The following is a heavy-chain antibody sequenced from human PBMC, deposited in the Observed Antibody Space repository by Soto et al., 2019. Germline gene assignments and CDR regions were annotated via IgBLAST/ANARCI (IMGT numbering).Heavy chain of an antibody. CDR1: GGSVSSGSYY. CDR2: IYYSGST. D-gene: IGHD6-13*01. J-gene: IGHJ6*02. Sequence: SETLSLTCTVSGGSVSSGSYYWSWFRQPPGKGLEWIGYIYYSGSTNYNPSLKSRVTISVDTSKNQFSLKLSSVTAADTAVYYCARDSQQLVPYYYYGMDVWGQGTTVTVSS. CDR3: ARDSQQLVPYYYYGMDV. V-gene: IGHV4-61*01.